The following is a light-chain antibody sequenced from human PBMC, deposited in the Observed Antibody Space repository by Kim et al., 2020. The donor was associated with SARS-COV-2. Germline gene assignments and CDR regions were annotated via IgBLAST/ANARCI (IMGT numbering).Light chain of an antibody. CDR3: QSYDSSLSGVV. V-gene: IGLV1-40*01. Sequence: QRVTSSCTGSTSNIGAGYDVHWYQQLPETPPKLLIYGNSNRPSGVPDRFSGSKSGTSASLAITGLQAEDEADYYCQSYDSSLSGVVFGGGTQLTVL. CDR1: TSNIGAGYD. J-gene: IGLJ2*01. CDR2: GNS.